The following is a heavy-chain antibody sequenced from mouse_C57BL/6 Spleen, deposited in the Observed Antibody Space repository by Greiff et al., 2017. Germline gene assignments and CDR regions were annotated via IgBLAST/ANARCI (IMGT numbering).Heavy chain of an antibody. V-gene: IGHV5-9*01. Sequence: DVKLVESGGGLVKPGGSLKLSCAASGFTFSSYTMSWVRQTPEKRLEWVATISGGGGNTYYPDSVKGRFTISRDNAKKPLYLQMSSLRSEDTALYYCGRKYEYDGFAYWGQGTLVTVSA. CDR2: ISGGGGNT. J-gene: IGHJ3*01. CDR3: GRKYEYDGFAY. CDR1: GFTFSSYT. D-gene: IGHD2-4*01.